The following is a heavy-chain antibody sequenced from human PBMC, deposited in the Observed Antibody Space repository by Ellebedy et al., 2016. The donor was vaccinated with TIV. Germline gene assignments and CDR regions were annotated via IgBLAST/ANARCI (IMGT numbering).Heavy chain of an antibody. D-gene: IGHD6-6*01. CDR1: GFTFNIYA. CDR3: AEEGGSSRGASGMDV. V-gene: IGHV3-23*01. Sequence: GESLKISCSASGFTFNIYAMSWVRQAPGKGLEWVSLISASGDSTYYADSVKGRFTISRDNSKNTLYLEMNSLRGDDTAVYYCAEEGGSSRGASGMDVWGQGTTVIVSS. CDR2: ISASGDST. J-gene: IGHJ6*02.